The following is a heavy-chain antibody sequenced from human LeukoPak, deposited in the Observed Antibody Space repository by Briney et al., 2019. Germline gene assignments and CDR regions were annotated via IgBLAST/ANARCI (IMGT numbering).Heavy chain of an antibody. CDR3: ARDRKYYYGSGSHYYFDY. Sequence: ASVKVSCKASGHTFTSYGISWVRQAPGQGLEWMGWISAYNGNTNYAQKLQGRVTMTTDTSTSTAYMELRSLRSDDTAVYYCARDRKYYYGSGSHYYFDYWGQGTLVTVSS. J-gene: IGHJ4*02. D-gene: IGHD3-10*01. CDR2: ISAYNGNT. V-gene: IGHV1-18*01. CDR1: GHTFTSYG.